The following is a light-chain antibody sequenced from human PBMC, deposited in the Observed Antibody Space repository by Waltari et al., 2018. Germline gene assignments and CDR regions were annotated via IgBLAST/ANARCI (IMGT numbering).Light chain of an antibody. CDR2: DVS. V-gene: IGLV2-14*03. Sequence: QSALTQPASVSGSPGQSIIISCTASTSDLGGYNYVPWYQQRPGKAPKLMIYDVSSRPSGVSNRFSGSKSGNTASLIISGLQAEDEADYYCCSFTTSSTWVFGGGTKLTVL. CDR1: TSDLGGYNY. J-gene: IGLJ3*02. CDR3: CSFTTSSTWV.